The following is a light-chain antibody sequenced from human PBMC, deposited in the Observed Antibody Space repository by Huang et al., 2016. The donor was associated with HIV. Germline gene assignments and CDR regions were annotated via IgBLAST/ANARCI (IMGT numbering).Light chain of an antibody. Sequence: FVMAQSQGSLAVSVGERPTLTCRPSQSVFSTSPNKDYLEWFQQKPGQLPKLLLFLSSTREVGVPDRFSGSGSGKDFTLTIGNLEADDAAIYYCQQYYASPQTFGQGTRV. J-gene: IGKJ1*01. V-gene: IGKV4-1*01. CDR1: QSVFSTSPNKDY. CDR2: LSS. CDR3: QQYYASPQT.